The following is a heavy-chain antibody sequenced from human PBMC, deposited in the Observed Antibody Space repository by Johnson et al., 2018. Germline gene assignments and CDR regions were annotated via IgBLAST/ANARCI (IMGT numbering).Heavy chain of an antibody. D-gene: IGHD2/OR15-2a*01. CDR2: INQGGGDK. Sequence: VQLVESGGGLVQPGGSLRLSCAASEFTFSTYWMNWIRQAPGKGLEWVANINQGGGDKYYAYSVRGRFTISRDNAKNSLYLQINSLIAEDTALYYCARGVDFSIDIWGQGTMVTVSS. J-gene: IGHJ3*02. V-gene: IGHV3-7*01. CDR3: ARGVDFSIDI. CDR1: EFTFSTYW.